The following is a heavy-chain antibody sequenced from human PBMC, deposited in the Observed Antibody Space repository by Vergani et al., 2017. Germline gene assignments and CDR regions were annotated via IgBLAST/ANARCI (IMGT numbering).Heavy chain of an antibody. CDR3: AREGNYYDSTGFGPGGSYYDSSGYRPVWFDP. J-gene: IGHJ5*02. V-gene: IGHV1-69*08. CDR2: VIPHLEIT. D-gene: IGHD3-22*01. Sequence: QVQLEQSGAEVKKPGSSVTVSCRASGGTFGSHTISWVRQAPGQGLEWVGRVIPHLEITTLAQHLQGRVIITADKSTDTAYMELISLRPEDTAVYYCAREGNYYDSTGFGPGGSYYDSSGYRPVWFDPWGQGTLVTVSS. CDR1: GGTFGSHT.